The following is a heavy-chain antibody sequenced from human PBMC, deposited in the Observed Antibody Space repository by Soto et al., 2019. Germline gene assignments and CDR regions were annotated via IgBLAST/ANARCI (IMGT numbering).Heavy chain of an antibody. D-gene: IGHD3-9*01. J-gene: IGHJ4*02. CDR3: ARDGPDYDILTGSASFDY. Sequence: PGGAPRPSCATAGFTFSSYGMRWGRQGPGKGLEWVAVIWYDGSNKYYADSVKGRFTISRDNSKNTLYLQMNSLRAEDTAVYYCARDGPDYDILTGSASFDYWGQGTLVTVSS. V-gene: IGHV3-33*01. CDR2: IWYDGSNK. CDR1: GFTFSSYG.